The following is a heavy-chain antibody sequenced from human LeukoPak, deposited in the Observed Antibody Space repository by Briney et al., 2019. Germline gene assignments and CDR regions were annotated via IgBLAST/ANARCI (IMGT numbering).Heavy chain of an antibody. Sequence: ASVKVSCKVSGYSLSELSMHWVRQAPGKGLEWMGGFDPEDGETIYAQKFQGRVTMTEDTSTDTAYMELSSLRSEDTAVYYCGTDTAMDLDYWGQGTLVTVSS. V-gene: IGHV1-24*01. CDR2: FDPEDGET. CDR3: GTDTAMDLDY. D-gene: IGHD5-18*01. CDR1: GYSLSELS. J-gene: IGHJ4*02.